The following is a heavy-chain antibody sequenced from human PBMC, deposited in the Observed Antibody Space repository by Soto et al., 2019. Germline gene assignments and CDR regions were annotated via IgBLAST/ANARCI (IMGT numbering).Heavy chain of an antibody. CDR2: IIPILGIA. CDR1: GGTFSSYT. CDR3: ARDGGDGIGDSSPPYYYYYYMDV. J-gene: IGHJ6*03. Sequence: GASVKVSCKASGGTFSSYTISWVRQAPGQGLEWMGRIIPILGIANYAQKFQGRVTITADKSTSTAYMELSSLRSEDTAVYYCARDGGDGIGDSSPPYYYYYYMDVWGKGTTVTVSS. V-gene: IGHV1-69*04. D-gene: IGHD1-26*01.